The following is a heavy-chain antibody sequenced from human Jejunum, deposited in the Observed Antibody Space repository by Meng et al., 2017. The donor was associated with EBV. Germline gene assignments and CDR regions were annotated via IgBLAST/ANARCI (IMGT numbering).Heavy chain of an antibody. Sequence: QIQLVQSGAEVKKPGXSVKVSCKASGYTFTSYGITWVRQAPGQGLEWMGWISAYNGNTNYAQKFQGRVTMTTDSSTSTAYMEVRSLRSDDTAVYYCAGTGYGDYSTTIYYFDYWGQGTLVTVSS. D-gene: IGHD4-17*01. V-gene: IGHV1-18*01. CDR2: ISAYNGNT. J-gene: IGHJ4*02. CDR1: GYTFTSYG. CDR3: AGTGYGDYSTTIYYFDY.